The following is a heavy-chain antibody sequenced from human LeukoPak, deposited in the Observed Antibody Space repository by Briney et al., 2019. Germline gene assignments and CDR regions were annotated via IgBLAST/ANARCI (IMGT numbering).Heavy chain of an antibody. D-gene: IGHD3-10*01. CDR1: GFTLSNYD. CDR3: ARRGIVVRGFLIGLHKQAYYFDY. Sequence: PGGSLRLSCAASGFTLSNYDMMWVRQAPGRGLELVSGLRESGGGAYYTDSVKGRFTVSRDNSKNTLYLQINSLRAEDTAVYHCARRGIVVRGFLIGLHKQAYYFDYWGQGALVTVST. CDR2: LRESGGGA. J-gene: IGHJ4*02. V-gene: IGHV3-23*01.